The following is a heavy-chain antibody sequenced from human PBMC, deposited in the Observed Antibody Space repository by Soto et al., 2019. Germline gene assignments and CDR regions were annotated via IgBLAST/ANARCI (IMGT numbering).Heavy chain of an antibody. J-gene: IGHJ6*02. D-gene: IGHD6-13*01. CDR3: ARHYGYSSSWFQSTIYYYYGMDV. CDR1: GGSISSSSYY. CDR2: IYYSGST. V-gene: IGHV4-39*01. Sequence: QLQLQESGPGLVKPSETLSLTCTVSGGSISSSSYYWGWIRQPPGKGLEWIGSIYYSGSTYYNPSLKSRVTISVDTSKNQFSLTLSSVTAADTAVYYCARHYGYSSSWFQSTIYYYYGMDVWGQGTTVTVSS.